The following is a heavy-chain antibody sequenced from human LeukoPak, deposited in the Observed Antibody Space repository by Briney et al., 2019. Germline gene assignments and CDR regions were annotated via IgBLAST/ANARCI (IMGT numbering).Heavy chain of an antibody. V-gene: IGHV3-48*01. Sequence: GGSLRLSCAASGFTFSSYSMNWVRQAPGKGLEWDSYISSSSSTIYYADSVKGRLPISRDNAKNSLYLQMNSLRAEDTAVYYCASREDGDYWGQGTPVTVSS. CDR2: ISSSSSTI. J-gene: IGHJ4*02. CDR1: GFTFSSYS. D-gene: IGHD1-26*01. CDR3: ASREDGDY.